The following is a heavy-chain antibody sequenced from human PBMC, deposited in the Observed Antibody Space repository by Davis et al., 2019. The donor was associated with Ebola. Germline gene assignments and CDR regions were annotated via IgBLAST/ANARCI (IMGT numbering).Heavy chain of an antibody. Sequence: PGGSLRLSCAASGFTFRSYWMSWVRQAPGKGLEWVAKIKEDGSEKREVDSVKGRFTISRDNAKDSLYLQMNSLRAEDTAVYYCARGSRNMDVWGQGTTVTVSS. V-gene: IGHV3-7*03. CDR1: GFTFRSYW. CDR2: IKEDGSEK. J-gene: IGHJ6*02. CDR3: ARGSRNMDV.